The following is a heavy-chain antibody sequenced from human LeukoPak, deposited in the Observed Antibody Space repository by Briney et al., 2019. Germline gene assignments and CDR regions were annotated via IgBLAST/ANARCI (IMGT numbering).Heavy chain of an antibody. D-gene: IGHD3-10*01. CDR2: IYPGDSDT. Sequence: GESLKISCKGSGYSFTTYWVAWVRQMPGKGLEWMGFIYPGDSDTRYSPPFQGQVTIPADKYISTAYLQWGSLTASDTALYYCARGDISGTYYKRSFDYWGQGTLVTVSS. V-gene: IGHV5-51*01. CDR3: ARGDISGTYYKRSFDY. J-gene: IGHJ4*02. CDR1: GYSFTTYW.